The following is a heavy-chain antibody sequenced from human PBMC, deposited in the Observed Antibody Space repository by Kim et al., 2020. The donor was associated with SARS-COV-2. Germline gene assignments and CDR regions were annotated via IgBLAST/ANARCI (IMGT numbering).Heavy chain of an antibody. CDR2: INSDGTLV. V-gene: IGHV3-74*03. J-gene: IGHJ4*02. CDR1: GFTFRTSW. CDR3: AAALGDY. Sequence: GGSLRLSCAASGFTFRTSWMHWVRQTPGKGLLWVSRINSDGTLVTYADSVKGRFSISRDNSRSTLYLQMNRLRGDDTGVYYCAAALGDYWGRGTLVTVSS.